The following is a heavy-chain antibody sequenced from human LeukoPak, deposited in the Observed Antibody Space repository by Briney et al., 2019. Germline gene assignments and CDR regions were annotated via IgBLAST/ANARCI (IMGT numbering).Heavy chain of an antibody. CDR2: ISHSGST. J-gene: IGHJ4*02. CDR3: ARGGSRIVVVVAARNPHYFDY. Sequence: SETLSLTCAVYGGSFRGYYWSWLRQPPGKGLEWIGEISHSGSTNYNPSPKSRVTISVATSKNQFSLKLSSVTPADTAVYYCARGGSRIVVVVAARNPHYFDYWGQGTLVTASS. D-gene: IGHD2-15*01. V-gene: IGHV4-34*01. CDR1: GGSFRGYY.